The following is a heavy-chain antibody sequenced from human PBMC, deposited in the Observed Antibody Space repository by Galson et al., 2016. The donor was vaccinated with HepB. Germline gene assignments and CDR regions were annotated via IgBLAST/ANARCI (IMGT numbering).Heavy chain of an antibody. Sequence: ETLSLTCTVSGGPISGYHWSWIRQPAGKGLEWIGLIYNSGRTNYNPSLKSRVTMSVDTSKNQLSLNLGSVTAADTAVYYCAGQWLVPFDLWGRGTLVTVSS. V-gene: IGHV4-4*07. D-gene: IGHD6-19*01. J-gene: IGHJ2*01. CDR2: IYNSGRT. CDR1: GGPISGYH. CDR3: AGQWLVPFDL.